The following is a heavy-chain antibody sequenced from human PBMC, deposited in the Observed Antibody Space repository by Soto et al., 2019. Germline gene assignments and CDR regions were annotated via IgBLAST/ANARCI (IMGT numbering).Heavy chain of an antibody. J-gene: IGHJ4*02. CDR3: VRAPHNNRFQFFH. CDR2: IIPMFAIT. CDR1: GGTFSGTA. V-gene: IGHV1-69*01. D-gene: IGHD1-1*01. Sequence: QVQLVQSGAEVKKPGSSVTVSCKVSGGTFSGTAINWVRQAPGQGHEWLGGIIPMFAITHYAPKFQGRVAITADDSTSTVYRQVNSLRSGDPAVYHCVRAPHNNRFQFFHWGQGTRVSVSS.